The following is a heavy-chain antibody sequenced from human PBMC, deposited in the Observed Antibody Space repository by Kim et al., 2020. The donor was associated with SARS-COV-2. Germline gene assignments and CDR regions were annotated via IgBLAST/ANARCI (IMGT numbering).Heavy chain of an antibody. Sequence: GGSLRLSCAASGFTFSSYAMSWVRQAPGKGLEWVSAISGSGGSTYYADSVKGRFTISRDNSKNTLYLQMNSLRAEDTAVYYCAKGDSITMVRGVVRYWGQGTLVTVSS. CDR2: ISGSGGST. J-gene: IGHJ4*02. V-gene: IGHV3-23*01. D-gene: IGHD3-10*01. CDR1: GFTFSSYA. CDR3: AKGDSITMVRGVVRY.